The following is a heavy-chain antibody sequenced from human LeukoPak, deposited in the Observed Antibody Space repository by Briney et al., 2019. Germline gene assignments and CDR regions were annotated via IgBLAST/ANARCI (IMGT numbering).Heavy chain of an antibody. Sequence: GGSLRLSCAASGFTFSNAWMSWVRQAPGKGLEWVGRIKSKTDGGTTDYAAPVKGRFTISRDDSKNTLYLQMNSLKTEDTPVYYCTTDAYYYGSGSADYWGQGTLVTVSS. CDR3: TTDAYYYGSGSADY. D-gene: IGHD3-10*01. V-gene: IGHV3-15*01. CDR2: IKSKTDGGTT. J-gene: IGHJ4*02. CDR1: GFTFSNAW.